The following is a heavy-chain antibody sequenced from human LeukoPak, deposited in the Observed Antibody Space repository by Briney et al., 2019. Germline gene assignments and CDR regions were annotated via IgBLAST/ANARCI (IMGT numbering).Heavy chain of an antibody. V-gene: IGHV4-39*01. CDR2: IYYSGST. Sequence: PSETLSLTCTVSGGSISSSSYYWGWIRQPPGKGLEWIGSIYYSGSTYYNPSLKSRVTISVDTSKNQFSLKLSSVTAADTAVYYRARHLTAMVRYWGQGTLVTVSS. CDR1: GGSISSSSYY. CDR3: ARHLTAMVRY. J-gene: IGHJ4*02. D-gene: IGHD5-18*01.